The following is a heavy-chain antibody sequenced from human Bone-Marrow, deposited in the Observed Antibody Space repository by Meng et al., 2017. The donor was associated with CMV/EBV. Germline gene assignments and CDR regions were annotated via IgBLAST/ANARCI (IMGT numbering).Heavy chain of an antibody. J-gene: IGHJ5*02. CDR2: INSDGSST. CDR3: TRDKSIAAAGTWWFDP. V-gene: IGHV3-74*03. Sequence: GFTLSNDWMHWVRQDPGKGLVWVSGINSDGSSTTYADSVKGRFTISRDNAKNTMYLQMNSLRAEDTAVYYCTRDKSIAAAGTWWFDPWGQGTLVTVSS. D-gene: IGHD6-13*01. CDR1: GFTLSNDW.